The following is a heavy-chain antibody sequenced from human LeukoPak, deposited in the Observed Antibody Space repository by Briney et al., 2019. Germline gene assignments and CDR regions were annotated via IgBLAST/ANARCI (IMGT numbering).Heavy chain of an antibody. Sequence: AGESLKISCTASRFTFNRYAMSWVRQAPGKGLEWVSSISGSGGGTFYASSVRGRFTISRDNSKDTVFLQMNGLRAEDTAIYYCAKWDENFYYMDVWGQGTTVTVSS. CDR1: RFTFNRYA. V-gene: IGHV3-23*01. CDR3: AKWDENFYYMDV. CDR2: ISGSGGGT. J-gene: IGHJ6*03. D-gene: IGHD1-26*01.